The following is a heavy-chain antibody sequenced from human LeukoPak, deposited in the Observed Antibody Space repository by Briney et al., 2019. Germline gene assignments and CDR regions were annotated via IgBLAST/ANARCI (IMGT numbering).Heavy chain of an antibody. D-gene: IGHD5/OR15-5a*01. CDR1: GGSISSGSYY. CDR3: ARGKGLYYYYYMDV. Sequence: SETLSLTCTLSGGSISSGSYYWSWIRPPAGKGLEWIGRIYTSGSTNYNPSLKSRVTISVDTSKNQFSLKLSSVTAADTAVYYCARGKGLYYYYYMDVWGKGTTVTVSS. CDR2: IYTSGST. J-gene: IGHJ6*03. V-gene: IGHV4-61*02.